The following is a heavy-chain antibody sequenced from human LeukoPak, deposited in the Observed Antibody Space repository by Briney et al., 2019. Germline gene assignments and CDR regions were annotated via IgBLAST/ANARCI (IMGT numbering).Heavy chain of an antibody. D-gene: IGHD3-10*01. Sequence: PGGSLRLSCAASGFTVSSNYMSWVRQAPGKGLEWASVIYSGGSTYYADSVKGRFTISRDNSKNTLYLQMNSLRAEDTAVYYCARDKVGDYYYYGMDVWGQGTTVTVSS. CDR1: GFTVSSNY. CDR2: IYSGGST. V-gene: IGHV3-66*01. J-gene: IGHJ6*02. CDR3: ARDKVGDYYYYGMDV.